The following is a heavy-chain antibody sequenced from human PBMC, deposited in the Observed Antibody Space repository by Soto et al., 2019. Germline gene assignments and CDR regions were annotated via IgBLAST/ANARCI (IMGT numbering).Heavy chain of an antibody. CDR1: GGSISSSSYY. J-gene: IGHJ4*02. V-gene: IGHV4-39*01. CDR2: IYYSGST. CDR3: ARLRLYDILTGSLDY. Sequence: SETLSLTCTVSGGSISSSSYYWGWIRQPPGKGLEWIGSIYYSGSTYYNPSLKSRVTISVDTSKNQFSLKLSSVTAADTAVYYCARLRLYDILTGSLDYWGQGTLVTVSS. D-gene: IGHD3-9*01.